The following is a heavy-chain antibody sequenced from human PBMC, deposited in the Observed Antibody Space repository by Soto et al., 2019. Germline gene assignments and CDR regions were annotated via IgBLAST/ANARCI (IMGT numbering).Heavy chain of an antibody. Sequence: EMQLVQSGGGLVQPGGSLRLSCAASGFTFSSYEMHWVRQAPGKGPEWISYISSSGTGTYYADSVRGRFTMSRDNTKNSVSLQMYSLRAEDTAIYYCVRDLHEPLAADALREANWGQGTQVTVSS. CDR2: ISSSGTGT. V-gene: IGHV3-48*03. CDR1: GFTFSSYE. J-gene: IGHJ4*02. CDR3: VRDLHEPLAADALREAN. D-gene: IGHD4-17*01.